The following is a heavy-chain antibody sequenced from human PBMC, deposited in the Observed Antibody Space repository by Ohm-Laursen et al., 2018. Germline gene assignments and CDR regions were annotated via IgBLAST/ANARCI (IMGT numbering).Heavy chain of an antibody. D-gene: IGHD3-3*02. CDR1: AGSITNYY. Sequence: SQTLSLTCTVSAGSITNYYWTWVRQPAGKGLEWIGRISSSGSTNYNPSLKSRVTMSVDTSKNQLSLKVNSVTAADTAVYYCARTMFGNYGMDVWGQGTTVTVSS. CDR2: ISSSGST. J-gene: IGHJ6*02. CDR3: ARTMFGNYGMDV. V-gene: IGHV4-4*07.